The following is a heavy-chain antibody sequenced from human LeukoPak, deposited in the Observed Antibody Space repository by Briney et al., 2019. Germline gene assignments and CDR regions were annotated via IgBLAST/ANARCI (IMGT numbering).Heavy chain of an antibody. D-gene: IGHD1-1*01. CDR2: TNPNSGDT. CDR1: GYTFTSYD. V-gene: IGHV1-8*03. CDR3: ARDDWNDRAAFDI. Sequence: AASVKVSCKASGYTFTSYDINWVRQATGQELEWMGWTNPNSGDTGYAQKLQGRVTITRNTSISTAYMELSSLRSEDTAIYYCARDDWNDRAAFDIWGQGTMVTVSS. J-gene: IGHJ3*02.